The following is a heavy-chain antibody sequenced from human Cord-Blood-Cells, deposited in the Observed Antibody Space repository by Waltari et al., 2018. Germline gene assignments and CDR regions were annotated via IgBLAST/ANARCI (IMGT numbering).Heavy chain of an antibody. CDR2: INLSGST. V-gene: IGHV4-34*01. J-gene: IGHJ6*03. CDR3: ARVTEYSSSWYYYYYYMDV. Sequence: QVQLQQWGAGLLKPSETLSLTCAVSGGSLSGYYWSWIRQPQGKGLKWIGEINLSGSTNDNPSLKSRVTISVDTSKNQFSLKLSSVTAADTAVYYCARVTEYSSSWYYYYYYMDVWGKGTTVTVSS. D-gene: IGHD6-13*01. CDR1: GGSLSGYY.